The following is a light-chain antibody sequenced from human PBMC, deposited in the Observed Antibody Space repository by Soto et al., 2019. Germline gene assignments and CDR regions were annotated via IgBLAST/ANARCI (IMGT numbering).Light chain of an antibody. CDR3: QQSYSTLLFT. J-gene: IGKJ3*01. Sequence: DIQMTQSPSSLSASVGDRVTITCRASQSISSYLNWYQQKPGKAPKLLIYAASSLQSGVPSRFSGSGSGTDFTLTISSLQPEDFATYYCQQSYSTLLFTFGPETKVDIK. V-gene: IGKV1-39*01. CDR2: AAS. CDR1: QSISSY.